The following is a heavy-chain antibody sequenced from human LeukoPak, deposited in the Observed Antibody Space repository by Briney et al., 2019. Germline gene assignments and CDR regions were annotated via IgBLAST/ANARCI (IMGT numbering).Heavy chain of an antibody. CDR2: IKQDGGQI. J-gene: IGHJ4*02. D-gene: IGHD3-3*01. CDR1: GFTFSSYW. V-gene: IGHV3-7*01. Sequence: GGSLRLSCAASGFTFSSYWMSWVRQAPGKGLEWVANIKQDGGQIYYLDSVKGRFTVSRDNAKNSLYLQMNSLRAEDTAVYYCATDRGWRTSGYYLYYFEYWGQGTLVTYSS. CDR3: ATDRGWRTSGYYLYYFEY.